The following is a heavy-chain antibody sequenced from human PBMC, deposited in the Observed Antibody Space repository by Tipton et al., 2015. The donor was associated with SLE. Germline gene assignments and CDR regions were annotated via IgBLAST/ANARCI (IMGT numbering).Heavy chain of an antibody. Sequence: TLSLTCTVSGGSISSYYWSWIRQPPGKGLEWIGYIYYSGSTNYNPSHKSRVTISVATSKNQFSLKLSSVTAADTAGYYCSRWAGPTVNFDYWGQGTLVPVPS. D-gene: IGHD4-11*01. V-gene: IGHV4-59*01. CDR2: IYYSGST. CDR3: SRWAGPTVNFDY. CDR1: GGSISSYY. J-gene: IGHJ4*02.